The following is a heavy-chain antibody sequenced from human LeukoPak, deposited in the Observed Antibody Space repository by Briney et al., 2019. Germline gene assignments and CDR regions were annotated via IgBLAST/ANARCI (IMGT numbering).Heavy chain of an antibody. J-gene: IGHJ3*02. D-gene: IGHD1-26*01. Sequence: PSQTLSLTCAVSGGSISSGGYSWSWIRQPPGKGLEWIGYIYYSGSTYYNPSLKSRVTISVDTSKNQFSLKLSSVTAADTAVYYCAREQSLGNLRGELKAFDIWGQGTMVTVSS. CDR1: GGSISSGGYS. V-gene: IGHV4-30-4*07. CDR2: IYYSGST. CDR3: AREQSLGNLRGELKAFDI.